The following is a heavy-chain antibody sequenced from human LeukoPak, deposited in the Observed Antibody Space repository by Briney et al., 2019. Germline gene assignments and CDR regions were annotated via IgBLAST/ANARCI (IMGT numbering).Heavy chain of an antibody. V-gene: IGHV3-23*01. CDR3: AKAPGYYYGSGSSVDY. Sequence: LAGGSLRLSCAATAFTFSSYGMSWVRQAPGKGLEWVAANSGSGGSTYYADSVKGRFTISRDNSKNTLYLQMNSLRAEDTAVYYCAKAPGYYYGSGSSVDYWGQGTLVTVSS. D-gene: IGHD3-10*01. J-gene: IGHJ4*02. CDR2: NSGSGGST. CDR1: AFTFSSYG.